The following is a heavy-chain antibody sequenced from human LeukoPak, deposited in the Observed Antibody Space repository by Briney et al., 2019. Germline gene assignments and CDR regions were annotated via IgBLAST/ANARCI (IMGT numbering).Heavy chain of an antibody. CDR3: ARDLHYYGSGTLGY. CDR2: IYTSGST. CDR1: GGSISSGSYY. J-gene: IGHJ4*02. Sequence: KASQTLSLTCTVSGGSISSGSYYWSWIRQPAGKGLEWIGGIYTSGSTNYNPSLKSRVTISVDTSKNQFSLKLSSVPAADTAVYYCARDLHYYGSGTLGYWGQGTLVTVSS. V-gene: IGHV4-61*02. D-gene: IGHD3-10*01.